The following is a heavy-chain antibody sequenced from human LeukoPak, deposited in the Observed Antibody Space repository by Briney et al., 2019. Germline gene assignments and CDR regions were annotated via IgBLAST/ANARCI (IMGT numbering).Heavy chain of an antibody. V-gene: IGHV3-74*01. J-gene: IGHJ4*02. D-gene: IGHD6-13*01. Sequence: SGGSLRLSCAAPGVTFSNYWMHSVRQAPGKGLVWVSRVNSDGTITSYEDSVKGRFTISRDNAKNTLYLQTNSLRDEDTAVYYCARDQKPYGIVSAGNFEYWGQGTLVTVCS. CDR2: VNSDGTIT. CDR3: ARDQKPYGIVSAGNFEY. CDR1: GVTFSNYW.